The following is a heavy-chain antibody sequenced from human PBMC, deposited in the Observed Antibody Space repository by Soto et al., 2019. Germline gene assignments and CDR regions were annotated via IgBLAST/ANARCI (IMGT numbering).Heavy chain of an antibody. V-gene: IGHV3-21*01. CDR3: AREAVAGTWAWFDP. J-gene: IGHJ5*02. CDR1: GFTFTTYS. Sequence: EVQLVESGGGLVKPGGSLRLSCAASGFTFTTYSMNWVRQAPGKGLEWVSSISSSSSYIYYADSVKGRFTISRDNAKNSLYLQMNSLRVEDTAVYYCAREAVAGTWAWFDPWGQGTLVTVSS. CDR2: ISSSSSYI. D-gene: IGHD6-19*01.